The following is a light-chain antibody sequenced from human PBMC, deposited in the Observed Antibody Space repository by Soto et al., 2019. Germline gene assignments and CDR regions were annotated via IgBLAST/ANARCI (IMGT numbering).Light chain of an antibody. CDR1: SSNIGSNT. J-gene: IGLJ1*01. CDR2: RDI. Sequence: QSVLTQSPSASGTPGQRVTTSCSGSSSNIGSNTVSWYQQLPGMAPRLLIYRDIQRPSGVPDRFSGSKSGTSASLAISGLQSEDEADYYCAAWDDSLNGFVFGTGTKVTVL. V-gene: IGLV1-44*01. CDR3: AAWDDSLNGFV.